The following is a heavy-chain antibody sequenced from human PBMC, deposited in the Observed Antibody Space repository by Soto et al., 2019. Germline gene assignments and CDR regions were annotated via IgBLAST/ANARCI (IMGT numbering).Heavy chain of an antibody. V-gene: IGHV1-58*01. D-gene: IGHD2-15*01. CDR1: GFTFTSSA. CDR2: IVVGSGNT. Sequence: QMQLVQSGPEVKKPGTSVKVSCKASGFTFTSSAVQWVRQARGQRLEWIGWIVVGSGNTNYAQKFQERVTITRDMSTSTAYMELSSLRSEDTAVYYCAASSLLYCSGCSCYDYWGQGTLVTVSS. J-gene: IGHJ4*02. CDR3: AASSLLYCSGCSCYDY.